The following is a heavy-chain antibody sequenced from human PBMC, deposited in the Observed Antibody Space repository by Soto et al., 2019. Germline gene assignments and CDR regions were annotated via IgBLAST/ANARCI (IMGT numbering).Heavy chain of an antibody. J-gene: IGHJ5*02. V-gene: IGHV4-31*03. CDR2: IYYSGST. CDR1: GGSISSGGYY. CDR3: ARALSGEARASMWFDP. D-gene: IGHD2-2*01. Sequence: SETLSLTCTVSGGSISSGGYYWSWIRQHPGKGLEWIGYIYYSGSTYYNPSLKSRVTISVDTSKNQFSLKLSSVTAADTAVYYCARALSGEARASMWFDPWGQGTLVTVSS.